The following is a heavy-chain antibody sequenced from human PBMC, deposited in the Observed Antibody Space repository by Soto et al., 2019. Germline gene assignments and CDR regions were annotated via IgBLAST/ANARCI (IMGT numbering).Heavy chain of an antibody. D-gene: IGHD4-17*01. Sequence: QVQLVQSGAEVKKPGSSVKVSCKASGGTFSSYTISWVRQAPGQGLEWMGRIIPILGIANYAQKFQGRVTITADKSTSTAYMELSSLRSEDTAVYYCAQDYGGYYYYYMDVWGKGTTFTVSS. CDR2: IIPILGIA. CDR1: GGTFSSYT. J-gene: IGHJ6*03. CDR3: AQDYGGYYYYYMDV. V-gene: IGHV1-69*02.